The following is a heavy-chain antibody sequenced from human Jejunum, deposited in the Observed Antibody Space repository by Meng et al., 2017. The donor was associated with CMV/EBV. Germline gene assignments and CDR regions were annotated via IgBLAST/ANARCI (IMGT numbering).Heavy chain of an antibody. CDR2: ISPYNGNT. D-gene: IGHD2-2*01. V-gene: IGHV1-18*01. CDR3: ARVVVVPADYYTMDV. CDR1: GYSFTTHD. Sequence: GYSFTTHDITWVRQAPGQGLEWMGLISPYNGNTKYAQRVQDRVTMTTDTSTRTAYMELRSLTSDDTAVYYCARVVVVPADYYTMDVWGQGTTVTVS. J-gene: IGHJ6*02.